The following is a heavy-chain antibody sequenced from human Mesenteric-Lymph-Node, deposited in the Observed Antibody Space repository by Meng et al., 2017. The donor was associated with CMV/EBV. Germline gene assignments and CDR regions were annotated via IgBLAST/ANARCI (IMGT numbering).Heavy chain of an antibody. CDR3: ARAPTEYYDFWSGYYTGRFDY. J-gene: IGHJ4*02. CDR1: GYTFTSYG. CDR2: ISAYNGNT. D-gene: IGHD3-3*01. Sequence: ASAKVSCKASGYTFTSYGISWLRQAPGQGLEWMGWISAYNGNTNYAQKLQGRVTMTTDTSTSTAYMELRSLRFDDTAVYYCARAPTEYYDFWSGYYTGRFDYWGQGTLVTVSS. V-gene: IGHV1-18*01.